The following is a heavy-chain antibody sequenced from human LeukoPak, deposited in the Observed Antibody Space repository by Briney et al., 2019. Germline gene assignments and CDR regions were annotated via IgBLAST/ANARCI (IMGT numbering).Heavy chain of an antibody. D-gene: IGHD3-3*01. Sequence: PGGSLRLSCAASGFTFSTYGMHWVRQAPGKGLEYVSAISSNGGDTYYGNSVKGRFTISRDNSKNTLYLQMNSLRAEDTAVYYCAKGPPGWDFWSGYYKGPFDYWGQGTLVTVSS. CDR3: AKGPPGWDFWSGYYKGPFDY. V-gene: IGHV3-64*01. CDR2: ISSNGGDT. J-gene: IGHJ4*02. CDR1: GFTFSTYG.